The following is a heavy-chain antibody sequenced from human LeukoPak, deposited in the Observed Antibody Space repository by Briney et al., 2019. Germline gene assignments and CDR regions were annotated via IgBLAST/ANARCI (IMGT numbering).Heavy chain of an antibody. V-gene: IGHV3-23*01. CDR2: LSGSGGST. D-gene: IGHD1-26*01. J-gene: IGHJ4*02. Sequence: GGSLRLSCVASGFTFSNYVMSWVRQAPGKGLEWVSILSGSGGSTYFADSVKGWFTISRDNSKNTLYLQMNSLRAEDTAVYYCAKAPVYTIVTNIDYWGQGTLVTVSS. CDR1: GFTFSNYV. CDR3: AKAPVYTIVTNIDY.